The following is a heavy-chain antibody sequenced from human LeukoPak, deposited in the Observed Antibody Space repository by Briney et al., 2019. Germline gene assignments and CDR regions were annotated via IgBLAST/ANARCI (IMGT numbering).Heavy chain of an antibody. CDR3: ARAHTIFWEFDAFDI. J-gene: IGHJ3*02. D-gene: IGHD3-3*01. CDR1: GFTFSSYS. Sequence: GGSLRLSCPASGFTFSSYSMNWVRQAPGKGLEWVSSITSSSTIYYAESVKGRFTISRDNAKNSLYLQMNSLRDEDTAVYFCARAHTIFWEFDAFDIWGRGTMVTVSS. CDR2: ITSSSTI. V-gene: IGHV3-69-1*01.